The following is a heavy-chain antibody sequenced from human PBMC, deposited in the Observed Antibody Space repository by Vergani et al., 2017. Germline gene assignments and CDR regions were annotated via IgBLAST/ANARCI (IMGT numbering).Heavy chain of an antibody. J-gene: IGHJ4*02. V-gene: IGHV4-34*01. Sequence: QVQLQQWGAGLLKPSETLSLTCAVYGGSFSGYYWSWIRQPPGKGLEWIGEINHSGSTNYNPSLKSRVTISVDTSKNPFSLKLSSVTAADTAVYYCARKTSSEYDFWSGYYTGIHDYWGQGTLVTVSS. CDR3: ARKTSSEYDFWSGYYTGIHDY. CDR2: INHSGST. CDR1: GGSFSGYY. D-gene: IGHD3-3*01.